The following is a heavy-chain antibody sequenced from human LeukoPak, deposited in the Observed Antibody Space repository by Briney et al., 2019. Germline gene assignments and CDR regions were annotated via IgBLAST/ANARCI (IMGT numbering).Heavy chain of an antibody. V-gene: IGHV4-59*01. Sequence: SETLSLTCTVSGXSISSYYCNWIRQPPGKGLEWIGEIYNSGSANYNPSLQSRVTISVDTSKNEFSLKLSSVTAADTAVYYCVTGYWEFDCWGQGTLVTVSS. CDR3: VTGYWEFDC. CDR2: IYNSGSA. J-gene: IGHJ4*02. D-gene: IGHD2-8*02. CDR1: GXSISSYY.